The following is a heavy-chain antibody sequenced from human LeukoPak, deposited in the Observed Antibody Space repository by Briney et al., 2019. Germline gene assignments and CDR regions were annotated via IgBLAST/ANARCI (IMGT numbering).Heavy chain of an antibody. Sequence: SVKVSCKASGGTFSSYAISWVRQAPGQGLEWMGRIIPIFGIANYAQKFQGRVTITADKSTSTAYMELSSLRSEDTAVYYCARDPPTPGYSSSWRDYYYYGVDVWGQGTTVTVSS. CDR3: ARDPPTPGYSSSWRDYYYYGVDV. CDR1: GGTFSSYA. CDR2: IIPIFGIA. V-gene: IGHV1-69*04. J-gene: IGHJ6*02. D-gene: IGHD6-13*01.